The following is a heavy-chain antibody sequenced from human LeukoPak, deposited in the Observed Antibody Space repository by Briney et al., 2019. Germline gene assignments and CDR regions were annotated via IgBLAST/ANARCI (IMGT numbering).Heavy chain of an antibody. V-gene: IGHV4-59*11. CDR1: GGSISSHY. D-gene: IGHD7-27*01. Sequence: PSETLSLTCTVSGGSISSHYWSWIRQPPGKGLEWIGYIYYSGSTNYNPSLKSRVTISVDTSKNQFSLKLSSVTAADTAVYYCARAPNWGTWFDPWGQGTLVTVS. J-gene: IGHJ5*02. CDR3: ARAPNWGTWFDP. CDR2: IYYSGST.